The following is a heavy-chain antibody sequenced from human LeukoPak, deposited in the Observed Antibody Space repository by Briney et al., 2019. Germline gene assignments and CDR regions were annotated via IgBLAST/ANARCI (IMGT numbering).Heavy chain of an antibody. Sequence: QPGGSLRLSCAASGFTFSSYWMSWVRQAPGKGLEWVANIKQDGSEKYYVGSVKGRFTISRDNAENSLYLQMNSLRAEDTAVYYCARDGRHSSGFNYYYYYYMDVWGKGTTVTVSS. CDR1: GFTFSSYW. D-gene: IGHD3-22*01. CDR2: IKQDGSEK. J-gene: IGHJ6*03. V-gene: IGHV3-7*01. CDR3: ARDGRHSSGFNYYYYYYMDV.